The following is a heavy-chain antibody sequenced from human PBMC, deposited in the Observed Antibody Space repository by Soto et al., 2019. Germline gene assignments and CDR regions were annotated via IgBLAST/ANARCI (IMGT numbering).Heavy chain of an antibody. CDR3: IQSRCGSDCLQSYASHYSYGMDV. J-gene: IGHJ6*02. D-gene: IGHD2-21*02. CDR1: AFSLSTGGVG. Sequence: QITLKESGPTLVKPTQTLTLTCTFSAFSLSTGGVGVGWIRQPPGKALEWLALIYWDDDKGYSPYLRSRLTISKDTSKHQVVLTMTNMDPVDTATYYCIQSRCGSDCLQSYASHYSYGMDVWGQGTTVTVSS. V-gene: IGHV2-5*02. CDR2: IYWDDDK.